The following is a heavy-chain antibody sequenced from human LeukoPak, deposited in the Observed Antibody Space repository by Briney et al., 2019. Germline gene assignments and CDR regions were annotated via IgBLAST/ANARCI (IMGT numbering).Heavy chain of an antibody. Sequence: SETLSLTCTVSGGSISSYYWSWIRQPPGKGLEWIGYIYYSGSTNYNPSLKSRVTISVDTSKNQFSLKLSSVTAADTAVYYCARTTGGGIAVAGTWYFDLWGRGTLVTVSS. V-gene: IGHV4-59*08. CDR2: IYYSGST. CDR1: GGSISSYY. J-gene: IGHJ2*01. CDR3: ARTTGGGIAVAGTWYFDL. D-gene: IGHD6-19*01.